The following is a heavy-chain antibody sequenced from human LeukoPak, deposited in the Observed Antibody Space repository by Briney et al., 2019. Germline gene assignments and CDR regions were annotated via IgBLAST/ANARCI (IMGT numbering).Heavy chain of an antibody. D-gene: IGHD4-17*01. Sequence: PGGSLRLSCAASEFDFGSHAMTWVRQAPGKGLEWVSAISISGSKTYYADSVKGRFTISRDNSKNTLYLQMNSLRAEDTAVYYCANEIRPNDYWGQGTQVTVSS. J-gene: IGHJ4*02. CDR3: ANEIRPNDY. V-gene: IGHV3-23*01. CDR1: EFDFGSHA. CDR2: ISISGSKT.